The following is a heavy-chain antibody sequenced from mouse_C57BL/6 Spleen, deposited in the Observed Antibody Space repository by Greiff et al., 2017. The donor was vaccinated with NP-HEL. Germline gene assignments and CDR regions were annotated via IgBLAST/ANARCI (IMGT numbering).Heavy chain of an antibody. J-gene: IGHJ1*03. CDR3: TGLITTVADWYFDV. CDR1: GFTFSNYW. Sequence: EVQLQQSGGGLVQPGGSMKLSCVASGFTFSNYWMNWVRQSPEKGLEWVAQIRLKSDNYATHYAESVKGRFTISRDDSKSSVYLQMNNLRAEDTVIYYCTGLITTVADWYFDVWGTGTTVTVSS. CDR2: IRLKSDNYAT. D-gene: IGHD1-1*01. V-gene: IGHV6-3*01.